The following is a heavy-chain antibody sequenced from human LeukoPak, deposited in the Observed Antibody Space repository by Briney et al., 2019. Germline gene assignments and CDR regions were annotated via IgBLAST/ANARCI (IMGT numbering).Heavy chain of an antibody. CDR1: GGSISSYY. D-gene: IGHD2-15*01. J-gene: IGHJ4*02. V-gene: IGHV4-59*01. CDR3: ARAGVSGYCSGGSCHPNYFDY. Sequence: SETLSLTCTVSGGSISSYYWSWIRQPPGKGLEWIGYIYCSGSTNYNPSLKSRVTISVDTSKNQFSLKLSSVTAADTAVYYCARAGVSGYCSGGSCHPNYFDYWGQGTLVTVSS. CDR2: IYCSGST.